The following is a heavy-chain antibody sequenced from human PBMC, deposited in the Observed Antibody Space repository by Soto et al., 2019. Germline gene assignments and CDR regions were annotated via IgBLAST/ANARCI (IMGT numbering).Heavy chain of an antibody. J-gene: IGHJ4*02. CDR1: GGSVSSVSYY. CDR2: IYYSGST. CDR3: ARDFSAAIPSLYSH. D-gene: IGHD2-2*01. Sequence: PETLSLTCPVSGGSVSSVSYYWIWILQPPGKGLEWIGYIYYSGSTNYNPSLKSRVTISVDTSKNQFSLKLSSVTAADTAVYYCARDFSAAIPSLYSHWRQGNLVTVSS. V-gene: IGHV4-61*01.